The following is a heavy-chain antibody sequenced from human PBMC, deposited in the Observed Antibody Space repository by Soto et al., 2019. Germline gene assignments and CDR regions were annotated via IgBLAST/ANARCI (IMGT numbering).Heavy chain of an antibody. CDR1: GYTFTSYG. J-gene: IGHJ6*02. Sequence: ASVKVSCKASGYTFTSYGISWVRQAPGQGLEWMGWISAYNGNTNYAQKLQGRVTMTTDTSTSTAYMELRSLRSDDTAVDYCARAPRFGAQDSYGMDVWGQGTTVTVSS. CDR3: ARAPRFGAQDSYGMDV. CDR2: ISAYNGNT. D-gene: IGHD3-3*01. V-gene: IGHV1-18*04.